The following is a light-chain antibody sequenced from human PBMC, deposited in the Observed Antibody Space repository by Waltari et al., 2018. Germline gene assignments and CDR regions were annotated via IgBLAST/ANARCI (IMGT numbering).Light chain of an antibody. Sequence: EIVLTQSPATLSLSPGERATLSCRASQSVSTYLAWYQQRPGQPPRLLIYDSSSRATGIPARFSGSGSETHFTLTISSLEPEDFAVYYCQQRYKWPLTFGGGSKVEI. CDR1: QSVSTY. CDR3: QQRYKWPLT. V-gene: IGKV3-11*01. CDR2: DSS. J-gene: IGKJ4*01.